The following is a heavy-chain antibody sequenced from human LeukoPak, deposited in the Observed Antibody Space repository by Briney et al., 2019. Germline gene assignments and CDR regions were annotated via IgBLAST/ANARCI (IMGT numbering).Heavy chain of an antibody. D-gene: IGHD1-26*01. CDR3: ARDCSGSHVQLCGMDV. J-gene: IGHJ6*02. Sequence: QSGGSLRLSCAASGFTFSSYAMSWVRQAPGKGLEWVSAISGSGGSTYYADSVKGRFTISRDNSKNTLYLQMNSLRAEDTAVYYCARDCSGSHVQLCGMDVWGQGTTVTVSS. CDR2: ISGSGGST. CDR1: GFTFSSYA. V-gene: IGHV3-23*01.